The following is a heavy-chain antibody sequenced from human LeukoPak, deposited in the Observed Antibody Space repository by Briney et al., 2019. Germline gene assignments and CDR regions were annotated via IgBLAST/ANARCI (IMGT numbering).Heavy chain of an antibody. CDR2: ISSSSSYI. CDR1: GFTFSSYS. J-gene: IGHJ4*02. CDR3: ARDDYSNYGATNDY. V-gene: IGHV3-21*01. Sequence: GGSLRLSCAASGFTFSSYSMNWVRQAPGKGLEWGSSISSSSSYIYYADSVKGRFTISRDNAKNSLYLQMNSLRAEDTAVYYCARDDYSNYGATNDYWGQGTLVTVSS. D-gene: IGHD4-11*01.